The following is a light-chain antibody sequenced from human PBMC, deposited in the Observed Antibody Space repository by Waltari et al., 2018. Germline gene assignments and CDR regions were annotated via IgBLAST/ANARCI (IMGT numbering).Light chain of an antibody. CDR1: NLGEKF. CDR2: QDF. V-gene: IGLV3-1*01. CDR3: QSWVGKVV. J-gene: IGLJ2*01. Sequence: YDLTQPPSVSVSPGQTATITCYGDNLGEKFVSWYQQRPGQSPFLVIYQDFTRPSGIPVRFLGSNSGNTATLPISGAQAMDEADFYCQSWVGKVVFGGGTKLTV.